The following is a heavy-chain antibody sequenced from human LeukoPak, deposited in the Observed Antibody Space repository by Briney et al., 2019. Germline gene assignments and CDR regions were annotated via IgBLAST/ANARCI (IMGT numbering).Heavy chain of an antibody. CDR1: GESFSGYY. J-gene: IGHJ6*03. CDR3: ATLRYEIYYYYMDV. Sequence: SETLSLTCAVYGESFSGYYWSWIRQPPGKGLEWIGEINHSGSTNYNPSLKSRATISVDTSKNQISLKVGPVTAADTAVYYCATLRYEIYYYYMDVWGKGTTVTVSS. CDR2: INHSGST. V-gene: IGHV4-34*01. D-gene: IGHD3-9*01.